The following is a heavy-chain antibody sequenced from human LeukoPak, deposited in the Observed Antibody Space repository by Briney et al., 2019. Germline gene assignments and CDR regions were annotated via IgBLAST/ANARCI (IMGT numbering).Heavy chain of an antibody. CDR3: AKNRYGYGDYATFDY. Sequence: GGSLRLSCAASGFTFSSYAMSWVRQAPGKGLEWVSAISGSGGSTYYADSVKGRFTISRDSSKNTLYLQMNSLRAEDTAVYYCAKNRYGYGDYATFDYWGQGTLVTVSS. V-gene: IGHV3-23*01. CDR2: ISGSGGST. D-gene: IGHD4-17*01. CDR1: GFTFSSYA. J-gene: IGHJ4*02.